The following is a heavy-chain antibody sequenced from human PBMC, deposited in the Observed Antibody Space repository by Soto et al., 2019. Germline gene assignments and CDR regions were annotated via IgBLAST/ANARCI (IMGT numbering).Heavy chain of an antibody. J-gene: IGHJ4*02. D-gene: IGHD3-10*01. CDR2: IYYSGST. Sequence: TLSVTCTVSGGSISSGGYYWSWIRQHPGKGLEWIGYIYYSGSTYYNPSLKSRVTISVDTSKNQFSLKLSSVTAADTAVYYCARYWFGRFDYWGQGTLVTVS. V-gene: IGHV4-31*03. CDR3: ARYWFGRFDY. CDR1: GGSISSGGYY.